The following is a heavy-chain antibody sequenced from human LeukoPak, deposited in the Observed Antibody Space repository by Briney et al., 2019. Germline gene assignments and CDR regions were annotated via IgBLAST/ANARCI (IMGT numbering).Heavy chain of an antibody. D-gene: IGHD6-19*01. CDR2: ISYDGSNK. V-gene: IGHV3-30-3*01. J-gene: IGHJ4*02. CDR1: GFTFSSYA. CDR3: ARSHSSGWYSFDY. Sequence: GGSLRLSCAASGFTFSSYAMHWVRQAPGKGLEWVAVISYDGSNKYYADSVKGRFTISRDNSKNTLYLQMNSLRAEDTAVCYCARSHSSGWYSFDYWGQGTLVTVSS.